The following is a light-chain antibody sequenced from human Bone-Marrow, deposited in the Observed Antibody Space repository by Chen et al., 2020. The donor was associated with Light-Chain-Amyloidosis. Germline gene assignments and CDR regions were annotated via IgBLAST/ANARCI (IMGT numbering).Light chain of an antibody. CDR2: DVS. V-gene: IGLV2-14*01. CDR3: SSYTSSSTPYV. CDR1: SSDVGGYNY. Sequence: QSALTQPASVSGSPGQSITIPCTGTSSDVGGYNYVSWYQQHPGKAPKLMIYDVSNRPSGVSNRFSGSKSGNMASLTISGLQAEDEADYYCSSYTSSSTPYVFGTGTKVTVL. J-gene: IGLJ1*01.